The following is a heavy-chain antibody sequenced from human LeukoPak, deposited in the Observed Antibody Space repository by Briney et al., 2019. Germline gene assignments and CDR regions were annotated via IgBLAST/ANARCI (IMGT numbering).Heavy chain of an antibody. CDR3: ARGNSGNNYRYYFDY. V-gene: IGHV3-7*03. CDR2: IKQDGSEK. CDR1: GFTFSSYW. D-gene: IGHD1-26*01. J-gene: IGHJ4*02. Sequence: GGSLRLSCAASGFTFSSYWMSWVRQAPGKGLEWVANIKQDGSEKYYVDSVKGRFTISRDNAKNSLYLQMNSLSAEDTAVYYCARGNSGNNYRYYFDYWGQGTLVTVSS.